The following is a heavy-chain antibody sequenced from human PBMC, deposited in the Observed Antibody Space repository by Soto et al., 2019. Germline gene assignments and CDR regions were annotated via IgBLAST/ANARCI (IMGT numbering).Heavy chain of an antibody. V-gene: IGHV5-10-1*01. J-gene: IGHJ4*02. CDR2: IDPSDSYT. D-gene: IGHD5-12*01. CDR1: GYSFTSYW. Sequence: RGESLKISCKGSGYSFTSYWISWVRQMPGKGLEWMGRIDPSDSYTNYSPSFQGHVTISADKSISTAYLQWSSLKASDTAMYYCARTDGYEIEYWGQGTLVTVSS. CDR3: ARTDGYEIEY.